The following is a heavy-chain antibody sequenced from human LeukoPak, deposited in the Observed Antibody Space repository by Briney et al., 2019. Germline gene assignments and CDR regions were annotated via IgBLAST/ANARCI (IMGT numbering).Heavy chain of an antibody. J-gene: IGHJ4*02. CDR1: GGTFSSYA. CDR3: ARDKGDVLLWFGELLED. V-gene: IGHV1-69*13. CDR2: IIPIFGTA. Sequence: ASVKVSCKASGGTFSSYAISWVRQAPGQGLVWMGGIIPIFGTANYAQKFQGRVTITADESTSTAYMELSSLRSEDTAVYYCARDKGDVLLWFGELLEDWGQGTLVTVSS. D-gene: IGHD3-10*01.